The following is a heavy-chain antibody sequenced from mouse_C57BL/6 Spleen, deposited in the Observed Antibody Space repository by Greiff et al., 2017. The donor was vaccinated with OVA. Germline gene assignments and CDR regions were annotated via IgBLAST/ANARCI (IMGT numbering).Heavy chain of an antibody. CDR1: GYTFTSYW. D-gene: IGHD2-3*01. J-gene: IGHJ3*01. Sequence: VQLQQPGAELVRPGSSVKLSCKASGYTFTSYWMDWVKQRPGQGLEWIGNIYPSDSETHYNQKFKDKATLTVDKSSSTAYMQLSSLTSEDSAVYYCARNYDGYYGFAYWGQGTLVTVSA. V-gene: IGHV1-61*01. CDR2: IYPSDSET. CDR3: ARNYDGYYGFAY.